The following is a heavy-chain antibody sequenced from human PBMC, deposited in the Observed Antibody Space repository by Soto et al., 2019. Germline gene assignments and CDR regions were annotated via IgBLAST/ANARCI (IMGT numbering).Heavy chain of an antibody. CDR2: ISPYTGNT. Sequence: QVQLVQSGDEVKKPGASVKVSCKASGYIFVNYGIAWVRQAPGQGLEWMGWISPYTGNTHSATKIQGRLTMTTDTSTSTAYMDLGSLTPDDTAVYYFVIVVNYVTPTPQDVWGQGTTVTVSS. J-gene: IGHJ6*02. CDR1: GYIFVNYG. D-gene: IGHD3-16*01. CDR3: VIVVNYVTPTPQDV. V-gene: IGHV1-18*01.